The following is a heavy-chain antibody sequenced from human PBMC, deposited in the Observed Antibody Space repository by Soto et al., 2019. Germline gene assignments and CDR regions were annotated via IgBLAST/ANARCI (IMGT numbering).Heavy chain of an antibody. CDR1: GFSVSINY. V-gene: IGHV3-66*01. CDR3: ARDSSDGDFVDAFEV. J-gene: IGHJ3*01. D-gene: IGHD4-17*01. CDR2: IYSGGTT. Sequence: ELQLVESGGGLVQPGGSLRLSCAASGFSVSINYVNWVRQAPGKGLEWVSVIYSGGTTHYADSVKGRFTISRDTSKNTLYLQMNSLTVEDTAVYYCARDSSDGDFVDAFEVWGQGTMVTVSS.